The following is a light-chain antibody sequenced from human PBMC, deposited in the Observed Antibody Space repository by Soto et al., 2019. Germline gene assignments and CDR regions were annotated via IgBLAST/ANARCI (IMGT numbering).Light chain of an antibody. V-gene: IGLV2-8*01. CDR1: SSDVGGFKY. J-gene: IGLJ1*01. CDR2: EVN. CDR3: SSYAGSNIYV. Sequence: QSALTQPPSASGSPGQSVTISCTGTSSDVGGFKYVSWYQQHPGKAPKLMIYEVNKRPSGVPDRFCGSKSGNTASLTVSGLQAEDEADYYCSSYAGSNIYVFGTGTKLTVL.